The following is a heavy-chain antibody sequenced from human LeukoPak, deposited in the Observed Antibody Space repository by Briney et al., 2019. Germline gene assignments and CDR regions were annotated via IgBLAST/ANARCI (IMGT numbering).Heavy chain of an antibody. J-gene: IGHJ4*02. CDR3: ARDLGPAYGESGDFDY. V-gene: IGHV4-59*01. CDR1: GASIRSYY. D-gene: IGHD4-17*01. CDR2: IFYTGIT. Sequence: SETLSLTCTVSGASIRSYYWSWIRQPPGKGLEWVGYIFYTGITKYNPSLKSRVTMSVDESKNQFSLNLNSVTAADTAVYYCARDLGPAYGESGDFDYWGQGTLVTVSS.